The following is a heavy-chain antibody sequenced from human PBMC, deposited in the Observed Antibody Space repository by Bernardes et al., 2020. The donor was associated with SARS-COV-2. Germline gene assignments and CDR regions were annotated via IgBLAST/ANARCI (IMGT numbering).Heavy chain of an antibody. J-gene: IGHJ6*02. D-gene: IGHD6-13*01. CDR3: AREGASGIAAYPPKPDYYYGMDV. V-gene: IGHV4-61*02. Sequence: SETLSLTCTVSGGSISSGSYYWSWIRQPAGKGLEWIGRIYTSGSTNYNPSLKSRVTISVDTSKNQFSLKLSSVTAADTAVYYCAREGASGIAAYPPKPDYYYGMDVWGQGTTVTVSS. CDR1: GGSISSGSYY. CDR2: IYTSGST.